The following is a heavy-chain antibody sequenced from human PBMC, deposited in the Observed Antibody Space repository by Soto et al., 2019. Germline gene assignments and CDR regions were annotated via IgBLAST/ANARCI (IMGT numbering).Heavy chain of an antibody. D-gene: IGHD3-10*01. J-gene: IGHJ4*02. V-gene: IGHV3-15*01. CDR1: GFTFSKTY. Sequence: GGSLRLSCAASGFTFSKTYMNWVRQAPGKGLEWVGRIKPKTDGGTTDYAAPVEGRFTISRGDSKNTLYLQMNSLKTDDTAVYYCSTVRTYWGQGTLVTVSS. CDR3: STVRTY. CDR2: IKPKTDGGTT.